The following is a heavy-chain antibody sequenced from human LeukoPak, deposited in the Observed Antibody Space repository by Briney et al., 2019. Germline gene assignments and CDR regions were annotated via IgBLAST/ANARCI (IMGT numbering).Heavy chain of an antibody. V-gene: IGHV3-66*02. CDR1: GFSVSAKY. D-gene: IGHD1-26*01. CDR2: ISTDGGT. J-gene: IGHJ4*02. Sequence: PGGSLRLSCAASGFSVSAKYMNWVRQAPGKGLEWLSVISTDGGTYFTDSVRGRFTVSRDNSKNTVYLQMNSLRAEDTAVYYCARDTSSGSFYYLDSWGQGTRSPSP. CDR3: ARDTSSGSFYYLDS.